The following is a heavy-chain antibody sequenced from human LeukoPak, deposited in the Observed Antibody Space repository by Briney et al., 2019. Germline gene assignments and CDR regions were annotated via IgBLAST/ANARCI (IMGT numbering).Heavy chain of an antibody. D-gene: IGHD7-27*01. J-gene: IGHJ4*02. V-gene: IGHV1-2*06. Sequence: GASVKVSCKASGYTFTSYDINWVRQAPGQGLEWMGRINSNSGGTEYAQKFQGRVTLTRDTSITTVYMELSSLTSDDTAVYYCARDLSSTPNWELDFWGQGTLVTVSS. CDR1: GYTFTSYD. CDR3: ARDLSSTPNWELDF. CDR2: INSNSGGT.